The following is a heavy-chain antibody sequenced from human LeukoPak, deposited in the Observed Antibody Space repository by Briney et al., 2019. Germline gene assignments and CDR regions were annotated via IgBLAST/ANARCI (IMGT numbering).Heavy chain of an antibody. J-gene: IGHJ4*02. D-gene: IGHD3-10*01. Sequence: TGGFLRLSCTTSGFNFRAYWMAWVRQAPGKGLEWVSYISSSSSTIYYADSVKGRFTISRDNAKNSLHLQMNSLRAEDTAVYYCARDRGIYYGSGSYLGRYLEPYYFDYWGQGTLVTVSS. CDR1: GFNFRAYW. V-gene: IGHV3-48*04. CDR2: ISSSSSTI. CDR3: ARDRGIYYGSGSYLGRYLEPYYFDY.